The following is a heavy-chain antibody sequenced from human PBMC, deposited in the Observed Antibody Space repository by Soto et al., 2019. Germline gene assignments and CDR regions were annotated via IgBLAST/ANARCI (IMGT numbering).Heavy chain of an antibody. CDR3: VMMKYSNYISWFDP. V-gene: IGHV5-51*01. CDR1: GYSFTSYW. Sequence: GESLKISCKGSGYSFTSYWIGWVRQMPGKGLVWMGIIYPGDSDTRYSPSFQGQVTISADKSISTAYLQWSSLKASDTAMYYCVMMKYSNYISWFDPWGQGILVTVSS. J-gene: IGHJ5*02. D-gene: IGHD4-4*01. CDR2: IYPGDSDT.